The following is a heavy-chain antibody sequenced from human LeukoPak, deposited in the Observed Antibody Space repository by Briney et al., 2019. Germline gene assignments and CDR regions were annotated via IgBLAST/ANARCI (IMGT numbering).Heavy chain of an antibody. Sequence: GGSLRLSCAASGFTFNSYGMHWVRQAPGKGLDWVAVIAYDGSNKYYADSVKGRFTISRDNSKNTLYLQMDSLRVEDTAVYYCAKAPVSGSRSPFDYWGQGTLVAVSS. D-gene: IGHD1-26*01. CDR1: GFTFNSYG. CDR3: AKAPVSGSRSPFDY. CDR2: IAYDGSNK. J-gene: IGHJ4*02. V-gene: IGHV3-30*18.